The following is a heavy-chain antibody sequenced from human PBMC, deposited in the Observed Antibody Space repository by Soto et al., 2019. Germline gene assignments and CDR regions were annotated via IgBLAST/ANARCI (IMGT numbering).Heavy chain of an antibody. CDR1: GFTVSSNY. CDR2: IYSGGST. V-gene: IGHV3-66*01. Sequence: GGSLRLSCAASGFTVSSNYMSWVRQAPGKGLEWVSVIYSGGSTYYADSVKGRFTISRDNSKNTLYLQMNSLRAEDTAVYYCARDRMGCSSTSCYTHYYYYMDVWGKGTTVT. D-gene: IGHD2-2*02. J-gene: IGHJ6*03. CDR3: ARDRMGCSSTSCYTHYYYYMDV.